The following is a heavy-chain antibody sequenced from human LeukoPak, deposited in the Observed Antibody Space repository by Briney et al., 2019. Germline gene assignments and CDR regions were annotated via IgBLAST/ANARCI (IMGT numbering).Heavy chain of an antibody. CDR3: ARDGSGSYHISFDY. D-gene: IGHD3-10*01. J-gene: IGHJ4*02. CDR1: GGSISSYY. CDR2: IYYSGTT. Sequence: SETLSLTCTVSGGSISSYYWSWIRQPPGKGLEWIGYIYYSGTTNYNPSLKSRVTISVDTSKNQFSLKLSSVTAADTAVYYCARDGSGSYHISFDYWGQGTLVTVSS. V-gene: IGHV4-59*12.